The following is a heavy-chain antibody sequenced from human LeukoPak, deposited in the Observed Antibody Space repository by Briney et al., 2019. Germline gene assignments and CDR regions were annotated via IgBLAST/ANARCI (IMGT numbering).Heavy chain of an antibody. CDR2: ISSSSSYI. CDR1: GFTFSSFS. J-gene: IGHJ4*02. D-gene: IGHD3-10*01. V-gene: IGHV3-21*01. Sequence: GGSLRLSCAASGFTFSSFSMNWVRQAPGKGLEWVSSISSSSSYIYYADSVKGRFTISRDNAKNSLYLQMNSLRAEDTAVYYCASTLWFGELLYFDYWGQGTLVTVSS. CDR3: ASTLWFGELLYFDY.